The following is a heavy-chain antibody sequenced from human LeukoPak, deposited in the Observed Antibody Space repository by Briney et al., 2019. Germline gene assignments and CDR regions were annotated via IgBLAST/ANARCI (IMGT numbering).Heavy chain of an antibody. CDR3: ARDRFYFDSRGFDY. D-gene: IGHD3-22*01. CDR2: INSDGSST. CDR1: GFTFSNYW. Sequence: GGSLRLSCAASGFTFSNYWMHWVRQAPGKGLVWVSRINSDGSSTSYSDSVKGRFTISRDNAKNTLYLLMNSLRAEDTAVYYCARDRFYFDSRGFDYWGQGTLVTVSS. V-gene: IGHV3-74*01. J-gene: IGHJ4*02.